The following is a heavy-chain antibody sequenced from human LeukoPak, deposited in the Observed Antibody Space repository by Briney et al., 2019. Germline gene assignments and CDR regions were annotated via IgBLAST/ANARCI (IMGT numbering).Heavy chain of an antibody. D-gene: IGHD1-26*01. CDR3: AKRSGAGRCMDV. J-gene: IGHJ6*02. CDR2: ITGDGDTT. CDR1: GFTFSTYA. Sequence: GGSLRLSCAASGFTFSTYAISWVRQAPGKGLEWVSAITGDGDTTYYADSVKGQFTISRDNSQNTLYLQMNTLRAEDTAVYYCAKRSGAGRCMDVWGQGTTVTVSS. V-gene: IGHV3-23*01.